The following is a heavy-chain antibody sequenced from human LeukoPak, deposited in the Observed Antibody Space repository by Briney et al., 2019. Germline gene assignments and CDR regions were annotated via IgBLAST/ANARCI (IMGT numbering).Heavy chain of an antibody. CDR2: ISDSGGST. CDR1: GLTFSSYA. D-gene: IGHD6-6*01. V-gene: IGHV3-23*01. Sequence: PGGSLRLSCAASGLTFSSYAMSWVRQAPGKGLEWVSTISDSGGSTYYADSVKGRFTISRDNSKNTLYLQMNSLRAEGTAVYYCAKAKAPYSSSPIDYWGQGTLVTVSS. CDR3: AKAKAPYSSSPIDY. J-gene: IGHJ4*02.